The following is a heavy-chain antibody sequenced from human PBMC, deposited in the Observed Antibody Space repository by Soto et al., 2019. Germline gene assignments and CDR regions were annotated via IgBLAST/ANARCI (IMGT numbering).Heavy chain of an antibody. CDR2: ISSSSSTI. J-gene: IGHJ6*02. Sequence: PGGSLRLSCAASGFTFSSYSMNWVRQAPGKGLEWVSYISSSSSTIYYADSVKGRFTISRDNAKNSLYLQMNSLRDEDTAVYYCASPLHDYVWGSYRQTPRLYYYGMDVWGQGTTVTVSS. CDR3: ASPLHDYVWGSYRQTPRLYYYGMDV. D-gene: IGHD3-16*02. V-gene: IGHV3-48*02. CDR1: GFTFSSYS.